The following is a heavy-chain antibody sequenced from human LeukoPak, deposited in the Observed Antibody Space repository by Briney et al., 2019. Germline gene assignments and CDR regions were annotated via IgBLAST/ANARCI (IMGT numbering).Heavy chain of an antibody. V-gene: IGHV3-15*01. D-gene: IGHD5-18*01. CDR3: VTPPD. Sequence: GGSLRLSCEASGITISDAWMSWVRQAPGKGLEWVGCIKSKSAGGTTDHAAPVKGRFTISRDDSKNTLYLQMNSLTIEDTAVYYCVTPPDWGQGTLVTVSS. CDR2: IKSKSAGGTT. CDR1: GITISDAW. J-gene: IGHJ4*02.